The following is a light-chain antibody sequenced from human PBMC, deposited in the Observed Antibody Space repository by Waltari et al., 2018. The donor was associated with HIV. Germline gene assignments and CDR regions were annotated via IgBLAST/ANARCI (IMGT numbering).Light chain of an antibody. J-gene: IGLJ2*01. Sequence: QLVLTQSPSASASLRASVKLTCTLSSGHINYAIAWHQHRPEKGPRYLMRVNSDGSHIKGDGLPVRFSGSSSGAERYRISASRQAEVEADYYCQTWTTGIVLFGGGTKLTVL. CDR1: SGHINYA. V-gene: IGLV4-69*01. CDR2: VNSDGSH. CDR3: QTWTTGIVL.